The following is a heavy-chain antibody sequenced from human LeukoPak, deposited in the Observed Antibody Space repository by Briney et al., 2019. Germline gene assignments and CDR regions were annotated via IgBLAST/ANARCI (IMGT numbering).Heavy chain of an antibody. CDR2: INPSDGST. D-gene: IGHD3-22*01. Sequence: GASVKVSCKASGYTFTRYYIHWVRQAPGQGLEWMGIINPSDGSTRYAQRLQGRVTMTRDTSTSTVYMELSSLRSEDTAVYYCARERPSYYDSSGYSFGYWGQGTLVTVSS. CDR1: GYTFTRYY. V-gene: IGHV1-46*01. J-gene: IGHJ4*02. CDR3: ARERPSYYDSSGYSFGY.